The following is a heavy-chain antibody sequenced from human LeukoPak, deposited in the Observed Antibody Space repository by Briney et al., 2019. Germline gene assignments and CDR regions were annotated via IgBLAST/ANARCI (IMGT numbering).Heavy chain of an antibody. CDR3: ASMTTVTLDDAFDI. J-gene: IGHJ3*02. CDR1: GFTFGDYG. Sequence: GGSLRLSCTTSGFTFGDYGMSWFRQAPGKGLEWVSFIRSKTYTGATDYAASVRGRFVISRDDSESIAYLQMNSLKTEDTGVYYCASMTTVTLDDAFDIWGQGTMVTVSS. V-gene: IGHV3-49*03. D-gene: IGHD4-17*01. CDR2: IRSKTYTGAT.